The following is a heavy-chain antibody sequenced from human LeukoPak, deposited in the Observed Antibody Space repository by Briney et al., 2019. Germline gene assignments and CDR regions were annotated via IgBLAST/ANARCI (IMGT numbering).Heavy chain of an antibody. CDR1: GYSFTSYG. J-gene: IGHJ4*02. Sequence: ASVKVSCKASGYSFTSYGIHGVRQAPGQRPEWMGWINAGNGDTKYSQKFHGRATITRDTSASTAYVELSSLRSEDTAVYYCAREGDFFDYWGQGTLVTVSS. D-gene: IGHD3-16*01. V-gene: IGHV1-3*01. CDR2: INAGNGDT. CDR3: AREGDFFDY.